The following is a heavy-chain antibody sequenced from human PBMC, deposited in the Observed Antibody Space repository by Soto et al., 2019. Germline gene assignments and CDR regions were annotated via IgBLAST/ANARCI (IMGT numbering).Heavy chain of an antibody. Sequence: GGSLRLSCAASGFTFNSYWMNWVRQAPGKELEWVANIKQDGSEKYYVDSVKGRFTISRDNAKNSLYLQMNSLRAEDTAVYYCARAGIFGAPRAFDYWGQGTLVTVSS. V-gene: IGHV3-7*03. CDR2: IKQDGSEK. CDR3: ARAGIFGAPRAFDY. CDR1: GFTFNSYW. D-gene: IGHD3-3*01. J-gene: IGHJ4*02.